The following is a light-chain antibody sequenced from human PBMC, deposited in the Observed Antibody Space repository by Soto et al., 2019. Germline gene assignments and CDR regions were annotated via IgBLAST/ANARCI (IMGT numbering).Light chain of an antibody. V-gene: IGLV2-8*01. Sequence: QSVLTQPPSASGSPGQSVTISCTGTSTDVGGYNYISWYQHHPGKGPKLIIYEVSERPSGVPDRFSGSKSGNTASLTVSGLQAADDPDYPCRSYAASKNRGVFGSGTKVTVL. CDR1: STDVGGYNY. J-gene: IGLJ1*01. CDR3: RSYAASKNRGV. CDR2: EVS.